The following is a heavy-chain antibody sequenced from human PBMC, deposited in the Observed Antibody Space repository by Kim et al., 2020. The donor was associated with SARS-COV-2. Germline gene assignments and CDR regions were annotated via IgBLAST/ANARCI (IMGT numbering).Heavy chain of an antibody. CDR1: GGTFSSYT. CDR3: ARAGLEYSSSGSTGAFDI. CDR2: IIPILGIA. Sequence: SVKVSCKASGGTFSSYTISWVRQAPGQGLEWMGRIIPILGIANYAQKFQGRVTITADKSTSTAYMELSSLRSEDTAVYYCARAGLEYSSSGSTGAFDIWGQGTMVTVSS. D-gene: IGHD6-6*01. J-gene: IGHJ3*02. V-gene: IGHV1-69*02.